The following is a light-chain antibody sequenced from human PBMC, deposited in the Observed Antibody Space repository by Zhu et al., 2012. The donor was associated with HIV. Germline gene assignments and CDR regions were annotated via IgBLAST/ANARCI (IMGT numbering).Light chain of an antibody. J-gene: IGKJ2*01. CDR2: GAS. V-gene: IGKV3-15*01. CDR3: QEYYDWPLYA. Sequence: EIVLTQSPGTLSLSPGDRATLSCRASQSISSTFLAWYQQKPGQAPRLLIFGASTRATGIPARFSGSGSGTEFTLTITSVQSEDFAVYHCQEYYDWPLYAFGQGSKLEIK. CDR1: QSISST.